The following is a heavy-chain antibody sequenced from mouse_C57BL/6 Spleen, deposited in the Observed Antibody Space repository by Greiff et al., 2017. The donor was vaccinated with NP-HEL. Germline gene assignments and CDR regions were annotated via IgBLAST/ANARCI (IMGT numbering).Heavy chain of an antibody. J-gene: IGHJ2*01. CDR1: GYAFSSSW. D-gene: IGHD2-3*01. V-gene: IGHV1-82*01. CDR2: IYPGDGDT. CDR3: ARWDGYPYYFDY. Sequence: VQLQQSGPELVKPGASVKISCKASGYAFSSSWMNWVKQRPGKGLEWIGRIYPGDGDTNYNGKFKGKATLTADKSSSTAYMQLSSLTSEDSAVYFCARWDGYPYYFDYWGQGTTLTVSS.